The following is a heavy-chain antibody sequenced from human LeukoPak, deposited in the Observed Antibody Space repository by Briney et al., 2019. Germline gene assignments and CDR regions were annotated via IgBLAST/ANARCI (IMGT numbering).Heavy chain of an antibody. D-gene: IGHD6-13*01. J-gene: IGHJ5*02. CDR2: ISAYNGNT. Sequence: ASVKVSCMASGYTFTSYGISWVRQAPGQGLEWMGWISAYNGNTNYAQKLQGRVTMTTDTSTSTAYMELRSLRSDDTAVYYCARVGPTYSSLRPNWFDPWGQGTLVTVSS. CDR3: ARVGPTYSSLRPNWFDP. V-gene: IGHV1-18*04. CDR1: GYTFTSYG.